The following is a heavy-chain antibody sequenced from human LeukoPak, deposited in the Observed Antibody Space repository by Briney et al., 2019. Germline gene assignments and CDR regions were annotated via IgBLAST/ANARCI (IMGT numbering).Heavy chain of an antibody. J-gene: IGHJ3*02. CDR1: GFTFSSYA. Sequence: GGSLRLSCAASGFTFSSYAMTWVRQAPGKGLEWVSAISGSGISTYYADSVKGRFTISRDNSKNTLYLQMNSLRAEDTAVYYCAKEGTRQHLYADGDAFDIWGQGTMVTVSS. CDR2: ISGSGIST. V-gene: IGHV3-23*01. D-gene: IGHD2-2*02. CDR3: AKEGTRQHLYADGDAFDI.